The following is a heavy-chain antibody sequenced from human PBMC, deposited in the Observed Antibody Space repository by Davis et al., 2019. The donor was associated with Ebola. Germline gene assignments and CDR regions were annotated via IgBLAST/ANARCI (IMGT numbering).Heavy chain of an antibody. V-gene: IGHV4-39*07. J-gene: IGHJ5*02. CDR3: ARVRGSSSWYGGWFDP. D-gene: IGHD6-13*01. CDR1: GGSISSGDYY. CDR2: INHSGST. Sequence: SETLSLTCTVSGGSISSGDYYWSWIRQPPGKGLEWIGEINHSGSTNYNPSLKSRVTISVDTSKNQFSLKLSSVTAADTAVYYCARVRGSSSWYGGWFDPWGQGTLVTVSS.